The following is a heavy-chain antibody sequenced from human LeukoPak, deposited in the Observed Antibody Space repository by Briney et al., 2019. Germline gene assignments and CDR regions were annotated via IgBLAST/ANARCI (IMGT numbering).Heavy chain of an antibody. CDR3: ARDAIVGATQGYFDL. J-gene: IGHJ2*01. D-gene: IGHD1-26*01. V-gene: IGHV5-51*01. CDR2: IYPGDSGT. Sequence: GESLKISCKGSGYSFSTYWIGWVRQMPGKGLEWMGIIYPGDSGTRYSPSFQGQVTISADKSINTAYLQWSNLKASDTAMYFCARDAIVGATQGYFDLWGRGTLVTVSS. CDR1: GYSFSTYW.